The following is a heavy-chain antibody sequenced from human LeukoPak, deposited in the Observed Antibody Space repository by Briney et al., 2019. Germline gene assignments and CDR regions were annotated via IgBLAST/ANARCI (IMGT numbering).Heavy chain of an antibody. J-gene: IGHJ5*02. D-gene: IGHD3-22*01. CDR1: GYTFTSFG. CDR3: ARLGYDSSGLNWFDP. Sequence: GASVKVSCKASGYTFTSFGISWVRQAPGQGLECMGWISAYNGNTNYAQKLQGRVTMTTDTSTSTAYMELRSLRSDDTAVYYCARLGYDSSGLNWFDPWGQGTLVTVSS. V-gene: IGHV1-18*01. CDR2: ISAYNGNT.